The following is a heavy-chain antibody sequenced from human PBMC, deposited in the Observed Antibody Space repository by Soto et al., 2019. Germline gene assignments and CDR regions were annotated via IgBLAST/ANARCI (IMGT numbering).Heavy chain of an antibody. CDR2: ISSSDNII. J-gene: IGHJ4*02. V-gene: IGHV3-11*01. Sequence: AAGSLSLSCAASGFTFSDYYMSWIRQAPGKGLEWVSYISSSDNIIYYADSVKGRFTISRDTAKRSLYLQMNGLRAEDTALYWCARERAYHYSSGYFDHWGQGTLVTVSS. D-gene: IGHD3-22*01. CDR1: GFTFSDYY. CDR3: ARERAYHYSSGYFDH.